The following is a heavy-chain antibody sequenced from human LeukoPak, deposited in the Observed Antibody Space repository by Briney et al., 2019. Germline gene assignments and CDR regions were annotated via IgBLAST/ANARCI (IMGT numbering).Heavy chain of an antibody. CDR1: GGPISSSNW. CDR2: IYHSGST. D-gene: IGHD5-24*01. CDR3: AREGRYRYGYNEYHSYMDI. Sequence: SETLSLTCAVSGGPISSSNWWSWVRQPPGKGLEWIGEIYHSGSTNYNPSLKSRVTISVDKSKNQFSLKLSSVTAADTAVYYCAREGRYRYGYNEYHSYMDIWGKGTTVTVSS. J-gene: IGHJ6*03. V-gene: IGHV4-4*02.